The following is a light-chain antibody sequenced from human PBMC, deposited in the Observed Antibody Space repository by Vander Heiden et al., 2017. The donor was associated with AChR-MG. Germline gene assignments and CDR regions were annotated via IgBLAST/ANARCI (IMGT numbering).Light chain of an antibody. Sequence: VLTHPPATLSLSPGKPATLSSRASQSVSNYFAWYQQNPGQAPRPLIHDPSHSGTGIPASLSSGGCWTEFSPPISSLEAADFAIFYCRQRAGWPCTFGQGTKVESK. CDR1: QSVSNY. V-gene: IGKV3-11*01. J-gene: IGKJ1*01. CDR2: DPS. CDR3: RQRAGWPCT.